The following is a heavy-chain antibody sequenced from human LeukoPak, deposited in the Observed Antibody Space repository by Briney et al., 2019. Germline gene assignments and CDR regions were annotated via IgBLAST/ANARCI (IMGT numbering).Heavy chain of an antibody. D-gene: IGHD7-27*01. CDR3: ARVPGAFDI. V-gene: IGHV1-2*02. CDR2: INPNSGDT. CDR1: GYTFTGYY. Sequence: GASVKVSCKASGYTFTGYYIHWVRQAPGQGLEWMGWINPNSGDTNYALKFQGRVTMTRDTSISTAYMELSRLRSDDTAVYYCARVPGAFDIWGQGTMVTVSS. J-gene: IGHJ3*02.